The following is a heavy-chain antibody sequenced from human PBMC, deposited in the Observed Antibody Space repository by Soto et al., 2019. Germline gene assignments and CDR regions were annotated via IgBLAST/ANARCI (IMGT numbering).Heavy chain of an antibody. Sequence: PGGSLRLSCAASGFTFSSYGMHWVRQAPGKGLEWVAVISYDGSNKHYVDSVKGRFTISRDNSKNSLYLQMNSLRTEDTAVYYCAKVPDRVSAMDVWGQGTTVTVSS. CDR1: GFTFSSYG. J-gene: IGHJ6*02. CDR2: ISYDGSNK. D-gene: IGHD3-3*01. V-gene: IGHV3-30*18. CDR3: AKVPDRVSAMDV.